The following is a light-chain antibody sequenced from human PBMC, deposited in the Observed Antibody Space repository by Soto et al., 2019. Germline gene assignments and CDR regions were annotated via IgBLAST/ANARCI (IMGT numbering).Light chain of an antibody. V-gene: IGKV4-1*01. Sequence: IVVTQSPDSLAVSLGERATINCKSSQSVFDSFNRKTHLAWYQQRPGQPPKLLIYLASTRESGVPDRFSGSGSTPDFTLTIHSLQPEDVAVYYCQQYQAFPFTSGTGTKVAIK. J-gene: IGKJ3*01. CDR3: QQYQAFPFT. CDR2: LAS. CDR1: QSVFDSFNRKTH.